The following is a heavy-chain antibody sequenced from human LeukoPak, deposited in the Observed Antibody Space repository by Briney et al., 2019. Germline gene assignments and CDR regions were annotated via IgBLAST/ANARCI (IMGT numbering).Heavy chain of an antibody. D-gene: IGHD4-17*01. CDR2: INHSGST. CDR3: ARTGYGDYPFDY. V-gene: IGHV4-34*01. CDR1: GGSFSGYY. J-gene: IGHJ4*02. Sequence: PSDTLSLSCAVSGGSFSGYYWSWIRQPPGKGLEWIGEINHSGSTNYYPSLKRRVTISVDTSKNQFSLKLSSVTAADTSVYDCARTGYGDYPFDYWGQGTLVTVSS.